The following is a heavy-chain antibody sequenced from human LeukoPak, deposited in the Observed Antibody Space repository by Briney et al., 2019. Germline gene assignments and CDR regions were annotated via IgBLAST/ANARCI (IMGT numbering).Heavy chain of an antibody. D-gene: IGHD4-11*01. CDR3: VRDYSLIGGYYYYGVDV. J-gene: IGHJ6*02. CDR2: TSHDGGNK. Sequence: GGSLRLSCAASGFTFSDYSIHWVRQAPGKGLEWVAVTSHDGGNKYYADSVKGRFTISRDNSKNMLYLQMNSLRAEDTAVYYCVRDYSLIGGYYYYGVDVWGQGTTVTVSS. CDR1: GFTFSDYS. V-gene: IGHV3-30-3*01.